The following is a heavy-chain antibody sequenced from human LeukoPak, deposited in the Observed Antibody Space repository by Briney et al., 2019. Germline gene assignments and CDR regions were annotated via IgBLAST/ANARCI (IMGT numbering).Heavy chain of an antibody. Sequence: GGSLRLSCAASGFTFSSYWVSWVRQAPGKGLEWVANIKQDGSEKYYVDSVKGRFTISRDNAKNSLYLQMNSLRAEDTAVYYCARAGNYDILTGYTAYDYYYYMDVWGKGTTVTVSS. D-gene: IGHD3-9*01. J-gene: IGHJ6*03. CDR1: GFTFSSYW. V-gene: IGHV3-7*01. CDR2: IKQDGSEK. CDR3: ARAGNYDILTGYTAYDYYYYMDV.